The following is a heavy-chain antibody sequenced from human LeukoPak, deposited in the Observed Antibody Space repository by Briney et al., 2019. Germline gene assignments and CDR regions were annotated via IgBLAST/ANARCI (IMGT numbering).Heavy chain of an antibody. CDR3: ATDKVDRVWGSYRNY. V-gene: IGHV1-24*01. J-gene: IGHJ4*02. CDR2: FDPEDGET. Sequence: ASVKVFCKVSGYTLTELSMHWVRQAPGKGLEWMGGFDPEDGETIYAQKFQGRVTMTEDTSTDTAYMELSSLRSEDTAVYYCATDKVDRVWGSYRNYWGQGTLVTVSS. CDR1: GYTLTELS. D-gene: IGHD3-16*02.